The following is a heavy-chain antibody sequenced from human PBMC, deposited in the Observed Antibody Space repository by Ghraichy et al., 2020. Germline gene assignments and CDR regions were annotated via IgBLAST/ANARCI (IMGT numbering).Heavy chain of an antibody. CDR3: ARAHSSGWPYYYYGMDV. Sequence: GGSLRLSCAASGFTFSSYGMHWVRQAPGKGLEWVAVIWYDGSNKYYADSVKGRFTISRDNSKSTLYLQMNSLRAEDTAVYYCARAHSSGWPYYYYGMDVWGQGTTVTVSS. CDR1: GFTFSSYG. J-gene: IGHJ6*02. V-gene: IGHV3-33*01. D-gene: IGHD6-19*01. CDR2: IWYDGSNK.